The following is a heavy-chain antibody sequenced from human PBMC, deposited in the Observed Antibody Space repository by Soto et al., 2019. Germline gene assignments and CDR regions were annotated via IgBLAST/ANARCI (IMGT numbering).Heavy chain of an antibody. CDR2: INHSGRA. CDR3: ARGRITAAAGIFNY. Sequence: SETLSLTCAVYGGSFSDYYWSWIRQPPGKGLEWIGEINHSGRANYNPSLKSRVTISVDTSKTQFSLKLSSVTAADTAVYYCARGRITAAAGIFNYWGQGTLVTVSS. CDR1: GGSFSDYY. D-gene: IGHD6-25*01. V-gene: IGHV4-34*01. J-gene: IGHJ4*02.